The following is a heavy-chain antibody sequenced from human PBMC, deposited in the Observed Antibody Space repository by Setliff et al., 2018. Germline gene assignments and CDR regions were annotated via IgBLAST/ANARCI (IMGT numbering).Heavy chain of an antibody. J-gene: IGHJ4*02. CDR1: GYTFTRYY. CDR2: INVSGGSA. CDR3: AGVDVLTASPF. V-gene: IGHV1-46*01. D-gene: IGHD3-9*01. Sequence: GASVKVSCKASGYTFTRYYMCWVRQAPGQGLEWVGIINVSGGSASYAEKFQGRVTMTRDTSTSTIYMELASLIYDDTAVYYCAGVDVLTASPFWGQGTLVTVSS.